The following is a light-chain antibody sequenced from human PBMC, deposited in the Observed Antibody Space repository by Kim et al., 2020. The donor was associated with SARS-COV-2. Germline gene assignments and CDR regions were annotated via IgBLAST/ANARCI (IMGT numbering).Light chain of an antibody. Sequence: SSELTQDPAVSVALGQTVRITCQVDSLRTYYASWYQQKPGQAPILVIYGKNNRPSGIPDRFSGSSSGNTASLTVTGAQAVDEADYYCNSRDNSGDRVVFG. CDR2: GKN. CDR1: SLRTYY. J-gene: IGLJ2*01. V-gene: IGLV3-19*01. CDR3: NSRDNSGDRVV.